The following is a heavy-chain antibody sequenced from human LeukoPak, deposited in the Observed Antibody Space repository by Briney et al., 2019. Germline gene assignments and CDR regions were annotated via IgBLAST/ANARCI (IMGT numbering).Heavy chain of an antibody. V-gene: IGHV1-18*01. J-gene: IGHJ6*03. Sequence: ASVKVSCKASGGTFSSYAISWVRQAPGQGLEWMGWISAYNGNTNYAQKLQGRVTMTTDTSTSTAYMELRSLRSDDTAVYYCARGGYQLRSPHQYYYYYYMDVWGKGTTVTISS. CDR2: ISAYNGNT. D-gene: IGHD2-2*01. CDR3: ARGGYQLRSPHQYYYYYYMDV. CDR1: GGTFSSYA.